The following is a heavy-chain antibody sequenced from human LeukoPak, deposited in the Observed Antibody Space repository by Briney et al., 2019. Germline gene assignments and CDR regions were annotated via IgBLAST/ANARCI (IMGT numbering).Heavy chain of an antibody. CDR3: ARDNYDYGEYYFDY. D-gene: IGHD4-17*01. V-gene: IGHV3-21*01. CDR1: GFTFSSYG. CDR2: ISSGSRSI. Sequence: PGGSLRLSCAVSGFTFSSYGMNWLRQAPGKGLEWVSFISSGSRSIYYADSVKGRFTISRDNAKNSLYLQMNSLRTEDTAVYYCARDNYDYGEYYFDYWGQGTLATVCS. J-gene: IGHJ4*02.